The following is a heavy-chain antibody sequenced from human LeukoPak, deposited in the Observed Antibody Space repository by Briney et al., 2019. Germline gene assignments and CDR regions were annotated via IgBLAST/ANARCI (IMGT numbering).Heavy chain of an antibody. CDR3: ARVKSYYYDTSDKDAFDI. Sequence: ASVKVSCKASGYTFTSYGMHWVRQAPGQGLEWMGIINPRGGSTSYTQKFQGRVTMTRDTSTSTVYMELSSLRSEDTAVYYCARVKSYYYDTSDKDAFDIWGQGTMVTVSS. J-gene: IGHJ3*02. V-gene: IGHV1-46*01. D-gene: IGHD3-22*01. CDR2: INPRGGST. CDR1: GYTFTSYG.